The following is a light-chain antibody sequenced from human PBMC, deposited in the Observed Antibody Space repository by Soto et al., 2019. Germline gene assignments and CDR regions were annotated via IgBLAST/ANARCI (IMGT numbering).Light chain of an antibody. CDR1: QSVSGN. CDR2: GAS. Sequence: EIVMKQSPATLSVSTGERATLSCLASQSVSGNLAWYQQKPGQAPRLLIYGASTRATGIPARFMVSGSGTEFTLTINSLQSEDFAVYYCQQYNNWPPTWTFGQGTKVDIK. CDR3: QQYNNWPPTWT. J-gene: IGKJ1*01. V-gene: IGKV3-15*01.